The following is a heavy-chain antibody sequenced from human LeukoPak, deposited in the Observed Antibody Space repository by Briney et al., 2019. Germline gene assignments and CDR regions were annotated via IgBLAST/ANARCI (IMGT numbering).Heavy chain of an antibody. CDR2: MNPNSGNT. CDR3: ARGVVPAAPVIGFDP. J-gene: IGHJ5*02. V-gene: IGHV1-8*01. Sequence: ASVKVSCKASGYTFSSYDINWVRQATGQGLEWMGWMNPNSGNTGYAQKFQGRVTMTRNTSISTAYMELSSLRSEDTAVYYCARGVVPAAPVIGFDPWGQGTLVTVSS. CDR1: GYTFSSYD. D-gene: IGHD2-2*01.